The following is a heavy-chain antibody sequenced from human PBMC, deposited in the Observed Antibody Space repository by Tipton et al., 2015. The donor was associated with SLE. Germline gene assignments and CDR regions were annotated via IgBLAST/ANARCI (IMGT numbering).Heavy chain of an antibody. V-gene: IGHV1-69*01. CDR1: GDTFSSYT. Sequence: QSGAEVKKPGSSVKVSCKASGDTFSSYTISWLRQAPGQGLEWMGGFTPISDPPNYAQKFLGRVAITADESASTVHMELSSLTSEDTAVYFCARDNDGDFLIWGQGTLVTVSS. CDR2: FTPISDPP. J-gene: IGHJ4*02. D-gene: IGHD2-21*02. CDR3: ARDNDGDFLI.